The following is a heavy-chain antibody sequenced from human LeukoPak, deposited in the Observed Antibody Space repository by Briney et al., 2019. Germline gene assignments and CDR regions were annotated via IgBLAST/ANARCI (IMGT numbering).Heavy chain of an antibody. V-gene: IGHV3-9*01. CDR1: GFTFDDYA. CDR3: AKDMEAAVAGTMNY. Sequence: PGGSLRLSCAASGFTFDDYAKHWVRQAPGKGLEWVSGISWNSGTMGYADSVKGRFTISRDNAENSLYLQMNSLRAEDTALYYCAKDMEAAVAGTMNYWGQGTLVTVSS. CDR2: ISWNSGTM. J-gene: IGHJ4*02. D-gene: IGHD6-19*01.